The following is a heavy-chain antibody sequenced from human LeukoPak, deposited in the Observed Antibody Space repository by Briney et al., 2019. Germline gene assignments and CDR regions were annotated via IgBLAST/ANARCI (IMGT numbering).Heavy chain of an antibody. CDR1: GDSVSSNSAA. CDR3: ARISGSSLSVIDY. CDR2: TYYRSKWYN. V-gene: IGHV6-1*01. D-gene: IGHD1-26*01. J-gene: IGHJ4*02. Sequence: SQTLSLTCAISGDSVSSNSAAWNSIRQSPSRGLEWRGRTYYRSKWYNDYAVSVKSRITINPDTSKNQFSLQLNSVTPEDTAVYYCARISGSSLSVIDYWGQGTLVTVSS.